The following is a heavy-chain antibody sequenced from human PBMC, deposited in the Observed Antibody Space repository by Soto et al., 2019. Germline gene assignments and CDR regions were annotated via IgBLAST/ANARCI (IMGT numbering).Heavy chain of an antibody. CDR2: IYYSGST. V-gene: IGHV4-31*03. CDR1: GGSISSAGYY. J-gene: IGHJ5*02. CDR3: ARAHYSSSSGKNWFDP. Sequence: SETLSLTCTVSGGSISSAGYYWSWIRQHPGKGLEWIGYIYYSGSTYYNPSLKSRVTILADTSKNQFSLNLSSVTAADTAVYYCARAHYSSSSGKNWFDPWGQGTVVTVSS. D-gene: IGHD6-6*01.